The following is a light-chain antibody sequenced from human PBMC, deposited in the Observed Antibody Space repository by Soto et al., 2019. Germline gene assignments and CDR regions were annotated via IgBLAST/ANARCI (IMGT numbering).Light chain of an antibody. V-gene: IGKV3-20*01. Sequence: TQSPSTLPAPVGDRFAITCRASQSVSSSYLAWYQQKPGQAPRLLIYGASSRATGIPDRFSGSGSGTDFTLTISRLEPEDFAVYYCQQYGSSPPITFGQGTRLEIK. CDR3: QQYGSSPPIT. J-gene: IGKJ5*01. CDR2: GAS. CDR1: QSVSSSY.